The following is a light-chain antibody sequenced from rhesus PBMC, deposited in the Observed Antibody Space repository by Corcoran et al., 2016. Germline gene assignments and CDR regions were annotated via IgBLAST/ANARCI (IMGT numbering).Light chain of an antibody. CDR3: QQCSSAPPWT. V-gene: IGKV1-21*01. J-gene: IGKJ1*01. CDR2: KAS. CDR1: QGISSW. Sequence: DIQMTQSPSSLSASVGDRVTITCRASQGISSWLAWYQQKPGKAPKLLIFKASSFKSGVPSRFSGVVSGTDSTLTTRSLPPKGFATYFCQQCSSAPPWTFGQGTKVEIK.